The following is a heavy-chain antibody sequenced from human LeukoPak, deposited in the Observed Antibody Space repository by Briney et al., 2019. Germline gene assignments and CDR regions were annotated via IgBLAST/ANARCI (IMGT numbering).Heavy chain of an antibody. CDR3: ARRGYYYGSNYFDY. D-gene: IGHD3-10*01. CDR2: INHSGST. CDR1: GGSFSGYY. V-gene: IGHV4-34*01. J-gene: IGHJ4*02. Sequence: PSETLSLTCAVYGGSFSGYYWSWIRQPPGKGLEWIGEINHSGSTNYNPSLKSRVTISVDTSKNQFSLKLSSVTAADTAVYYCARRGYYYGSNYFDYWGQGTLVTASS.